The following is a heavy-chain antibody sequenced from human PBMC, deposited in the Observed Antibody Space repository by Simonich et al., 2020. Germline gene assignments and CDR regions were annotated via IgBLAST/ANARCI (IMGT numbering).Heavy chain of an antibody. Sequence: QVQLQQWGAGLLKPSETLSLTCAVYGGSFSGYSWSWIRQHPGKGREWIGELNHSGRTNSHPPLKSQVTKSVDTSKKQFSLKRSSVTAADTAVYYCARCGLVNYDILTGYHNWFDPWGQGTLVTVSS. CDR2: LNHSGRT. V-gene: IGHV4-34*01. D-gene: IGHD3-9*01. J-gene: IGHJ5*02. CDR3: ARCGLVNYDILTGYHNWFDP. CDR1: GGSFSGYS.